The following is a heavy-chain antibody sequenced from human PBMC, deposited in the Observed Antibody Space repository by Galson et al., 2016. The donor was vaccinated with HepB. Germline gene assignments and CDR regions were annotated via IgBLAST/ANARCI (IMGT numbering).Heavy chain of an antibody. Sequence: SLRLSCAASGFTFSSYSMNWVRQAPGMGLEWVSSISTSSSYIYVTDSVKGRFTISRDNAKNSLYLQMNSLRAEDTALYYCAKDLGDRLVTVYYYMDAWGKGTTVTVSS. D-gene: IGHD4-11*01. J-gene: IGHJ6*03. V-gene: IGHV3-21*04. CDR1: GFTFSSYS. CDR2: ISTSSSYI. CDR3: AKDLGDRLVTVYYYMDA.